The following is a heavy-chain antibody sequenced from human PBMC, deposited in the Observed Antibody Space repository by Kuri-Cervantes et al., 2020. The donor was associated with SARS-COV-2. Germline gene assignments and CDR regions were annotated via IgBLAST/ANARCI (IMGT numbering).Heavy chain of an antibody. CDR3: ARGNYHAPYNNYYYMDV. J-gene: IGHJ6*03. Sequence: ASVKVSCKASGYTFTVYGVTWVRQAPGQGPEWMGWISAHDGNTKYSQKFQGRITMTTDTSTNTAYMELESLRSDDTAVYYCARGNYHAPYNNYYYMDVWGEGTTVTVSS. V-gene: IGHV1-18*01. CDR1: GYTFTVYG. CDR2: ISAHDGNT. D-gene: IGHD1-7*01.